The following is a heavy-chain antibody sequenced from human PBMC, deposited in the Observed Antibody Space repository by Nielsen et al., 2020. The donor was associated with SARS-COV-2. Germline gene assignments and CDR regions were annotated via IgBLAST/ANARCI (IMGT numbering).Heavy chain of an antibody. CDR2: INSDGSST. V-gene: IGHV3-74*01. CDR3: AKDLGVPAAADNKKRYYYYYGMDV. D-gene: IGHD2-2*01. J-gene: IGHJ6*02. Sequence: WIRQPPGKGLVWVSRINSDGSSTSYADSVKGRFTISRDNAKNTLYLQMNSLRAEDTAVYYCAKDLGVPAAADNKKRYYYYYGMDVWGQGTTVTVSS.